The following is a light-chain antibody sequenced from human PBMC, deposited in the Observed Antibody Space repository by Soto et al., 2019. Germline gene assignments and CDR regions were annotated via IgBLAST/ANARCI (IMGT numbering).Light chain of an antibody. J-gene: IGKJ5*01. CDR3: QQRSNVIT. CDR1: QSVSSSY. CDR2: GAS. V-gene: IGKV3D-20*02. Sequence: EIVLTQSPGTLSLSPGERATLSCRASQSVSSSYLAWYQQKPGQAPRLLIYGASSRATGIPDRFSGSGSGTDFTLTISRLEPEDFAIYYCQQRSNVITFGQGTRLEMK.